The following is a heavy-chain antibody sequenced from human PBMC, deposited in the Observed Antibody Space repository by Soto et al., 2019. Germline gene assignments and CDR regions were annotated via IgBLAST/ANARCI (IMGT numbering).Heavy chain of an antibody. V-gene: IGHV1-46*01. D-gene: IGHD3-10*01. J-gene: IGHJ5*02. CDR1: GYTFTSYY. Sequence: ASVKVSCKASGYTFTSYYMHWVRQAPVQGLEWMGIINPSGGSTSYAQKFQGRVTMTRDTSTSTVYMELSSLRSEDTAVYYCATDPNVLLWFGDPPPWGQGTLVTVSS. CDR2: INPSGGST. CDR3: ATDPNVLLWFGDPPP.